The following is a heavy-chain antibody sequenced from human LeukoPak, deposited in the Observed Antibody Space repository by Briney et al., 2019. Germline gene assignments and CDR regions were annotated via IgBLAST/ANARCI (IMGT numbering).Heavy chain of an antibody. V-gene: IGHV1-69*06. D-gene: IGHD2-15*01. Sequence: GASVKVSCKASGGTFSSYAISWVRQAPGQGLEWMGGIIPIFGTANYAQKFQGRVTITADKSTSTAYMELSSLRSEDTAVYYCARDCSGGSCYSTEWAFDIWGQGTMVTVSS. CDR3: ARDCSGGSCYSTEWAFDI. CDR2: IIPIFGTA. CDR1: GGTFSSYA. J-gene: IGHJ3*02.